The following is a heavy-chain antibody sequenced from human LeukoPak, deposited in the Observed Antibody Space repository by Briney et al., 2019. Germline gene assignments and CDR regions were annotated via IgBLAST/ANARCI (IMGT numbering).Heavy chain of an antibody. CDR1: GFTLSIYA. V-gene: IGHV3-23*01. CDR3: AKAVLNQDYGDLLDY. CDR2: ISGRGGST. J-gene: IGHJ4*02. Sequence: GGPLRLLCAASGFTLSIYAMSWVRQAPGKGLVGVSAISGRGGSTYYADSVKGRFTNSRDNSKNTLYLQMNSLRAEDTAVYYCAKAVLNQDYGDLLDYWGQGTLVTVSS. D-gene: IGHD4-17*01.